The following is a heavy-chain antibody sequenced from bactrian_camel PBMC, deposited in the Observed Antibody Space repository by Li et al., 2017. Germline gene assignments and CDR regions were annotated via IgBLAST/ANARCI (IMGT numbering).Heavy chain of an antibody. D-gene: IGHD4*01. CDR3: AAGPPAIPPYLGDYMYND. V-gene: IGHV3S1*01. CDR2: IFSAGGST. Sequence: HVQLVESGGGSVQPGGQLKLSCVSSGYVYNSWSGSCMAWFRQLPGKEREAVASIFSAGGSTYYADSVQGRFTISQERANAKYTVYLQLNDLKPEDTAMYYCAAGPPAIPPYLGDYMYNDWGQGTQVT. CDR1: GYVYNSWSGSC. J-gene: IGHJ4*01.